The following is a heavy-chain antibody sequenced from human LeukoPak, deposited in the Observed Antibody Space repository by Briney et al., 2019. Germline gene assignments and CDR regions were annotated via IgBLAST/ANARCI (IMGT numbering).Heavy chain of an antibody. CDR3: ARTGRDTSSSNPFDL. V-gene: IGHV1-69*06. Sequence: SVKVSCKTSDDTFSTFAISWVRQAPGQGLEWMGRIIPMLGTASNAEKFYGRVTITADKSTSTTYLELNSLRSDDTAVYYCARTGRDTSSSNPFDLWGQGTRVTVSS. CDR2: IIPMLGTA. D-gene: IGHD6-13*01. J-gene: IGHJ4*02. CDR1: DDTFSTFA.